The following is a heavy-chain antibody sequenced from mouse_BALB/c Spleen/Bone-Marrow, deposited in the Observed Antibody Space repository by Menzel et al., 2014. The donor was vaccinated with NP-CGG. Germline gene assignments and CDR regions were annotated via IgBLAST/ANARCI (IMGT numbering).Heavy chain of an antibody. V-gene: IGHV3-1*02. CDR1: GYSIISGYS. J-gene: IGHJ1*01. CDR2: IHYSGST. CDR3: ARWDYRYYLDV. Sequence: EVQLQQSGPDLVKPSQSLSLTCTVTGYSIISGYSWHWIRQFPGNKPEWMGYIHYSGSTNYNPSLKSRVSITRDTSKNQFFLQLNSVTTEDTATYYCARWDYRYYLDVWGAGTTVTVSS. D-gene: IGHD2-14*01.